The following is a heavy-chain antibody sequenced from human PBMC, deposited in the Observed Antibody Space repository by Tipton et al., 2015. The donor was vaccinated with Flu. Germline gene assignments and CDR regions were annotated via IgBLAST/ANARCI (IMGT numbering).Heavy chain of an antibody. J-gene: IGHJ3*02. CDR2: ISAYNGNT. Sequence: QLVQSGAEVKKPGASVKVSCKASGYTFTSYGISWVRQAPGQGLEWMGWISAYNGNTNYAQKLQGRVTMTPDTSTSTAYMELRSLRSDDTAVYYCAREEILLRYFDWSPPRGAFDIWGQGTMVTVSS. D-gene: IGHD3-9*01. V-gene: IGHV1-18*01. CDR3: AREEILLRYFDWSPPRGAFDI. CDR1: GYTFTSYG.